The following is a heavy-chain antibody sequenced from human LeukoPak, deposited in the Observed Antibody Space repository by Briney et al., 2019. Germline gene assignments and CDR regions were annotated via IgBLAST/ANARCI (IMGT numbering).Heavy chain of an antibody. V-gene: IGHV4-39*01. J-gene: IGHJ4*02. CDR1: GGSISSSSYY. Sequence: SETLSLTCTVSGGSISSSSYYWRWIRQPPGKGLEGIGSIYYSGSTYYNPSLKSRVTISVDTSKNQFSLKLSSVTATDTAVYYCATATYLPAYFDYWGQGTLVTVSS. CDR2: IYYSGST. CDR3: ATATYLPAYFDY.